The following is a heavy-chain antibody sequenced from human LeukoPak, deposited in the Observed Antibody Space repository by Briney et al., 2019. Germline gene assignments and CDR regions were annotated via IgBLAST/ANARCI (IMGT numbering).Heavy chain of an antibody. CDR2: INPNSGGT. CDR1: GYTFTGYY. V-gene: IGHV1-2*02. J-gene: IGHJ5*02. D-gene: IGHD6-19*01. Sequence: ASVKVSCKASGYTFTGYYMHWVRQAPGQGLEWMGWINPNSGGTNYAQKFQGRVTMTRDTSISTAYMELSRLRSDDTAVYYCARTRSGRHWFDPWGQGTLVTVSS. CDR3: ARTRSGRHWFDP.